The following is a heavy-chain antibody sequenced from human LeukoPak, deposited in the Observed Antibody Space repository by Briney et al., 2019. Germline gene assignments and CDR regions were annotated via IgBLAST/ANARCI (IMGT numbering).Heavy chain of an antibody. CDR1: GFTFSSYW. Sequence: GGSLRLSCAASGFTFSSYWMHWVGQAAGKGLVWVSRINSDGSSTSYADSVKGRFTISRDNAKNTLYLQMNSLRAEDTAVYYCARERIAAAGTGFDYWGQGTLVTVSS. CDR2: INSDGSST. CDR3: ARERIAAAGTGFDY. D-gene: IGHD6-13*01. J-gene: IGHJ4*02. V-gene: IGHV3-74*01.